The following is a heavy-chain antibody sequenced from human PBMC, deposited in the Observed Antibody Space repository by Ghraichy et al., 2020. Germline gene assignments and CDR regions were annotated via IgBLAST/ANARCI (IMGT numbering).Heavy chain of an antibody. CDR1: GGSFSGYY. CDR2: INHSGST. CDR3: ARLPIYCSIPLSGWFRNIRKTSYGMDV. D-gene: IGHD2-2*01. V-gene: IGHV4-34*01. J-gene: IGHJ6*02. Sequence: SETLSLTCAVYGGSFSGYYWSWIRQPPGKGLEWIGEINHSGSTNYNPSLKSRVTISVDTSKNQFSLKLSSVTAADTAVYYCARLPIYCSIPLSGWFRNIRKTSYGMDVWGQGTTVTVSS.